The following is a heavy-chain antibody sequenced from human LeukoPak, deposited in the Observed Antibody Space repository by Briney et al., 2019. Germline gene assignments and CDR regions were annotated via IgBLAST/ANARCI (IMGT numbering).Heavy chain of an antibody. CDR1: GGTFSSYA. CDR2: IIPIFGTA. Sequence: GASVKVSCKASGGTFSSYAISWVRQAPGQGLEWMGGIIPIFGTANYAQKFQGRVTITADESTSTAYMKLSSLRSEDTAVYYCARGWSREYYDFWSGYPDPIVFDYWGQGTLVTVSS. V-gene: IGHV1-69*13. CDR3: ARGWSREYYDFWSGYPDPIVFDY. J-gene: IGHJ4*02. D-gene: IGHD3-3*01.